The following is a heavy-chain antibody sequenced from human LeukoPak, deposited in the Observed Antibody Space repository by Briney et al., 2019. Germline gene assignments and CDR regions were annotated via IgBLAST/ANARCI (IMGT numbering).Heavy chain of an antibody. CDR3: ARSGEDYGDYVGYFDL. CDR1: GGSISSYY. V-gene: IGHV4-59*01. Sequence: SETLSLTCTVSGGSISSYYWSWIRQPPGKGLEWIGYIYYSGSTNYNPSLKSRVTISVDTSKNQFSLKLSSVTAADTAVYYCARSGEDYGDYVGYFDLWGRGTLVTVSP. D-gene: IGHD4-17*01. J-gene: IGHJ2*01. CDR2: IYYSGST.